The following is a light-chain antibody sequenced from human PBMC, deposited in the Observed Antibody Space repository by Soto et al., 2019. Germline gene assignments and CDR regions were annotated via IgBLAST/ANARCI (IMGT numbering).Light chain of an antibody. Sequence: EIVLTQSPGTLSLSPGERATLSCRASQSVSSSYFAWYQQKPGQAPRLLIYGASSTATGIPDRFSGSGSGTDLTLTISSLEPEDFAVYYCQQYGSSPPWTFGQGTKVEIK. J-gene: IGKJ1*01. CDR2: GAS. CDR3: QQYGSSPPWT. V-gene: IGKV3-20*01. CDR1: QSVSSSY.